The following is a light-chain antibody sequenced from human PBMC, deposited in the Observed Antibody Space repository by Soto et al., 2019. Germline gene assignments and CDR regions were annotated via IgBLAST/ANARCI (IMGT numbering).Light chain of an antibody. Sequence: QSVLTQPPSVSGAPGQRVTISCTGSSSNIGAGYDVHWYQQLPGRAPKLLIYGNTNRPSGVPDRFSGSKSGTAASLAITGHQAEDGADYYCLSLDSSLSVVFGGGTKLTVL. CDR1: SSNIGAGYD. J-gene: IGLJ2*01. CDR3: LSLDSSLSVV. V-gene: IGLV1-40*01. CDR2: GNT.